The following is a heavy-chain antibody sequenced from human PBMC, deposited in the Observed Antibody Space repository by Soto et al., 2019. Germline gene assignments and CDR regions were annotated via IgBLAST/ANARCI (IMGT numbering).Heavy chain of an antibody. CDR1: GYTFTSYY. D-gene: IGHD4-17*01. CDR3: ARVGYGDYRYYFDY. J-gene: IGHJ4*02. Sequence: ASVNGSCKAAGYTFTSYYVRWVRQAPGQGLEWMGIINPSGGSTSYAQKFQGRVTMTRDTSTSTVYMELSSLRSEDTAVYYCARVGYGDYRYYFDYWGQGTLVTVS. CDR2: INPSGGST. V-gene: IGHV1-46*01.